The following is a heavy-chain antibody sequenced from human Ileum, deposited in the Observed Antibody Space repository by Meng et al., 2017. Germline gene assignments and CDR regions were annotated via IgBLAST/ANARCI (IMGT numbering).Heavy chain of an antibody. Sequence: GESLKISCAASGFTFRCSRMGWVRQAPGMGLEWVANIKEDGSDKQYADSVEGRFTISRDNAENSLYLQMNNVRAEDMAAYYCARDPDYGAFDIWGQGTMVTVSS. CDR1: GFTFRCSR. CDR2: IKEDGSDK. CDR3: ARDPDYGAFDI. V-gene: IGHV3-7*01. J-gene: IGHJ3*02. D-gene: IGHD4-17*01.